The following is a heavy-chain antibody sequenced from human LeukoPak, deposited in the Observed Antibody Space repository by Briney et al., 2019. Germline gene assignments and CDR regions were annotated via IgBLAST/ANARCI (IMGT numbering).Heavy chain of an antibody. CDR3: ARLGSGYYSNWFDP. Sequence: ASVKVSCKASGYTFTSYDINWVRQATGQGLEWMGWMNPNSGNTGYAQKFQGRVTMTRNTSISTAYMELSSLRSEDTAVYYCARLGSGYYSNWFDPRGQGTLVTVSS. D-gene: IGHD3-22*01. J-gene: IGHJ5*02. V-gene: IGHV1-8*01. CDR2: MNPNSGNT. CDR1: GYTFTSYD.